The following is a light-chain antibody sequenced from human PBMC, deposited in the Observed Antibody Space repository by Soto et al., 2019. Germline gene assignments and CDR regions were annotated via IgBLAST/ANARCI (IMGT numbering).Light chain of an antibody. CDR3: SSYTSSSTVVV. V-gene: IGLV2-14*01. CDR1: SSDVGGYNY. J-gene: IGLJ2*01. Sequence: QSALTQPASVSGSPGQSITISCTGNSSDVGGYNYVYWYQQHPGKAPKLMIYDVSNRPSGVSNRFSGSKSGNTASLTISGLQAEDEADYYCSSYTSSSTVVVFGGGTKLTVL. CDR2: DVS.